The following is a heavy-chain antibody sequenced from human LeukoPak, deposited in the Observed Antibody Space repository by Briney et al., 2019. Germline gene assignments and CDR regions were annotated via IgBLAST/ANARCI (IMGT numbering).Heavy chain of an antibody. CDR2: ISGSGGST. D-gene: IGHD6-13*01. J-gene: IGHJ3*02. V-gene: IGHV3-23*01. CDR3: AKGSIAAALKDAFDI. CDR1: GFTFSSYA. Sequence: SGGSLRLSCAASGFTFSSYAMSWVRQAPGKGLEWVSAISGSGGSTYYADSVKGRFTISRDNSKNTLYLQMNSLKAEDTAVYYCAKGSIAAALKDAFDIWGQGTMVTVSS.